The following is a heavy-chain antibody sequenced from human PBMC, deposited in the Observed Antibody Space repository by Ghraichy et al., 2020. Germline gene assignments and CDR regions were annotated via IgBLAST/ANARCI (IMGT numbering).Heavy chain of an antibody. V-gene: IGHV4-4*09. CDR1: GGSISNYY. Sequence: SETLSLTCTVSGGSISNYYWTWIRQSPGKGLEWIGNIYTSGSTNYNPSLKSRVSMSVDTSKNQFSLNLRSVTAADTAVYYFARGMVTKVESGRLDYWGQGTLVTVSS. D-gene: IGHD2-21*02. CDR3: ARGMVTKVESGRLDY. CDR2: IYTSGST. J-gene: IGHJ4*02.